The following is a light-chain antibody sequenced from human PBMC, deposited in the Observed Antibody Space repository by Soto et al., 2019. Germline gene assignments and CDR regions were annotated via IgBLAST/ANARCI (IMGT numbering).Light chain of an antibody. CDR3: QQYGTLPVT. CDR1: QSVSSNY. J-gene: IGKJ4*01. V-gene: IGKV3-20*01. Sequence: EIVLTQSPGTLSLSPGERATLSCRASQSVSSNYLAWYQQKPGQAPRLLMYGASSRATGIPDRISGSGSGTDFTLTISRLEPEDFAVYYCQQYGTLPVTFGGGTKVDIK. CDR2: GAS.